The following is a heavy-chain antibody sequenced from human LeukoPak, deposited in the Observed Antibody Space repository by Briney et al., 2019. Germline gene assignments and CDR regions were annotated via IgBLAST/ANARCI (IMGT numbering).Heavy chain of an antibody. D-gene: IGHD2-2*01. V-gene: IGHV1-18*01. CDR2: ISAYKGNT. CDR3: AREYCSSTSCYAGLYYYYYGMDV. Sequence: ASLKVSCKASGYTFTSYGISWVRQPPAQGLEWMGWISAYKGNTNYAQKLQGRVPMTTDTSTSTAYMELRSLRSDDTAVYYCAREYCSSTSCYAGLYYYYYGMDVWGQGTTVTVSS. J-gene: IGHJ6*02. CDR1: GYTFTSYG.